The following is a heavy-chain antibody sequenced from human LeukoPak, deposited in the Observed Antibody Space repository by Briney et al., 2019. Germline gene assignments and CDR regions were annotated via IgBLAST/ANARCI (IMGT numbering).Heavy chain of an antibody. D-gene: IGHD5-24*01. CDR3: ARSLRRDGYNYDY. CDR2: INPNSGGT. V-gene: IGHV1-2*04. Sequence: GSVKASCKASGYTFTGYYMHWVRQAPGQGLEWMGWINPNSGGTNYAQKFQGWVTMTRDTSISTAYMELSRLRSDDTAVYYCARSLRRDGYNYDYWGQGILVTVSS. CDR1: GYTFTGYY. J-gene: IGHJ4*02.